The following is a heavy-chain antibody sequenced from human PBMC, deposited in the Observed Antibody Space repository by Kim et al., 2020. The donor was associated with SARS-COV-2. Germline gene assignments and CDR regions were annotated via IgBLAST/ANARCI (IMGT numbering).Heavy chain of an antibody. J-gene: IGHJ6*02. Sequence: GGSRRLARAAAGFTFSSSWMHWVRQSPGKGLVWFSRINSDGSSTIYADSVKGRFTISRDNAKNALYLQMNSLRAEDTAVYYCARGGADRNGMDVWGQGTTVTVSS. V-gene: IGHV3-74*01. CDR2: INSDGSST. D-gene: IGHD1-26*01. CDR1: GFTFSSSW. CDR3: ARGGADRNGMDV.